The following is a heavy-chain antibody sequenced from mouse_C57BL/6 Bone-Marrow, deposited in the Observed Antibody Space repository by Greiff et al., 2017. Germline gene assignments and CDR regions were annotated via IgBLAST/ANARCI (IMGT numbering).Heavy chain of an antibody. J-gene: IGHJ1*03. V-gene: IGHV1-64*01. CDR1: GYTFTSYW. CDR2: INPNSGST. D-gene: IGHD1-1*01. Sequence: QVQLQQPGAELVKPGASVKLSCKASGYTFTSYWMHWVKQRPGQGLEWIGMINPNSGSTNYNEKLKSKVTLTVAKASSTAYMQLSILTSVDSAVYYCSRWTLYYYGSSWYFDVWGTGTTVTVSS. CDR3: SRWTLYYYGSSWYFDV.